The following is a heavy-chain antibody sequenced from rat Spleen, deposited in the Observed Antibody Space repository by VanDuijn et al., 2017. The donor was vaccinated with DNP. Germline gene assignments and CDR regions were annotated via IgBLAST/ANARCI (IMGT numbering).Heavy chain of an antibody. CDR2: IWAGGST. D-gene: IGHD3-1*01. V-gene: IGHV2-72*01. CDR1: GFSLTSNG. CDR3: VRHVDPGWFPF. J-gene: IGHJ3*01. Sequence: QVQLKESGPGLVQPSQTLSLTCAVGGFSLTSNGVGWVRQPLGKALVWMGTIWAGGSTNYNSAVQSRLSISRDTSKSQVFLKMNSLQPEDTGTYYCVRHVDPGWFPFWGQGTLVTVSS.